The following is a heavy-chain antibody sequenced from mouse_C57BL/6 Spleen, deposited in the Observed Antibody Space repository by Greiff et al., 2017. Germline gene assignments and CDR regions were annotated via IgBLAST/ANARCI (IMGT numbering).Heavy chain of an antibody. Sequence: QVQLKQPGAELVRPGSSVKLSCKASGYTFTSYWMHWVKQRPIQGLEWIGNIDPSDSETHYNQKFKDKATLTVDKSSSTAYMQLSSLTSEDSAVYYCARWGYDYDAYWGQGTLVTVSA. CDR1: GYTFTSYW. D-gene: IGHD2-4*01. J-gene: IGHJ3*01. CDR3: ARWGYDYDAY. CDR2: IDPSDSET. V-gene: IGHV1-52*01.